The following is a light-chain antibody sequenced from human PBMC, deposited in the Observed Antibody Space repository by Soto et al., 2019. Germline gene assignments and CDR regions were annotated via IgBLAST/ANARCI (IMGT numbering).Light chain of an antibody. CDR3: QQYCSSPPLT. Sequence: EIVLTHSPGTLSLSPGERATLSCRASQSVSSSYLAWYQQKPGKAPRLLIYGASSRATDIPNRFSGSGSGTDFTLTISRLEPEDFAVYYGQQYCSSPPLTFGGGTKVEIK. V-gene: IGKV3-20*01. J-gene: IGKJ4*01. CDR1: QSVSSSY. CDR2: GAS.